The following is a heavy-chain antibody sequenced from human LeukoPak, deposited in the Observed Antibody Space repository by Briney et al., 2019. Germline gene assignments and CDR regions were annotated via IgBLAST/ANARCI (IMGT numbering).Heavy chain of an antibody. D-gene: IGHD1/OR15-1a*01. V-gene: IGHV3-15*01. CDR3: TTDLPGTDAFDI. CDR2: IKSKTDGGTT. CDR1: GFTFSNAW. J-gene: IGHJ3*02. Sequence: PGGSLRLSCAASGFTFSNAWMSWVRQAPGKGLEWVGRIKSKTDGGTTDYAAPVKGRFTISRDDSKNTLYLQMNSLKTEDIAVYYCTTDLPGTDAFDIWGQGTMVTVSS.